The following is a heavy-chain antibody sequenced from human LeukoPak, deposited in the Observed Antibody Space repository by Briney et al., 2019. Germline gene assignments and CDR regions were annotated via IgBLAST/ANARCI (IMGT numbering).Heavy chain of an antibody. J-gene: IGHJ4*02. D-gene: IGHD6-19*01. CDR3: AKAKWLVEIRGFDY. Sequence: PGGSLRLSCAASGFTFSTYNMNWVRQAPGKGLEWVSYISSSSSSIYYADSVKGRFTISRDNSKKTLYLQMNSLRAEDTAVYYCAKAKWLVEIRGFDYWGQGTLVTVSS. CDR2: ISSSSSSI. V-gene: IGHV3-48*01. CDR1: GFTFSTYN.